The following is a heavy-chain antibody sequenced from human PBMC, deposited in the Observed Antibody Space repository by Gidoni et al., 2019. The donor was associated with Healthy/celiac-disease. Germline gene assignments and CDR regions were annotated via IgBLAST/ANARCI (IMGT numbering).Heavy chain of an antibody. V-gene: IGHV1-2*02. J-gene: IGHJ4*02. CDR1: GYTFTGYY. Sequence: QVQLVQSGAEVKKPGASVQVSCKASGYTFTGYYMHLVRQAPGQGLEWMGWINPNSGGTNYAQNFQGRVTMTRDTSISTAYMELSRLRSDDTAVYYCARDMGSGYLFDYWGQGTLVTVSS. CDR3: ARDMGSGYLFDY. D-gene: IGHD3-22*01. CDR2: INPNSGGT.